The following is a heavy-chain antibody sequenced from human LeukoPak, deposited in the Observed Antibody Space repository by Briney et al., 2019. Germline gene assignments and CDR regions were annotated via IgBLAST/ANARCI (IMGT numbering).Heavy chain of an antibody. CDR1: GFTFSGYW. D-gene: IGHD1-26*01. J-gene: IGHJ4*02. CDR3: ARIVVGAVDF. V-gene: IGHV3-7*05. Sequence: PGGSLRLSCAASGFTFSGYWMSWVRQAPGKGLEGVAHIRKDGSEKYYVDSVKGRFTISKDNAKNSLYLQMNSLIVEDTAVYFCARIVVGAVDFWGQGTPVTVSS. CDR2: IRKDGSEK.